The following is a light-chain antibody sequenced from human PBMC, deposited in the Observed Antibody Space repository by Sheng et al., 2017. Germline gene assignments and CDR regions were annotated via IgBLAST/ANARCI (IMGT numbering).Light chain of an antibody. CDR3: QQLHSYPIT. CDR2: GAS. J-gene: IGKJ5*01. V-gene: IGKV1-9*01. Sequence: IQLTQSPSSLSASVGDRVTITCRASQGISRYLGWYQQHPGKAPKLLIYGASTLQSGVPSRFSGSGSGTDFTLTISTLQPEDFATYYCQQLHSYPITFGQGTRLEIK. CDR1: QGISRY.